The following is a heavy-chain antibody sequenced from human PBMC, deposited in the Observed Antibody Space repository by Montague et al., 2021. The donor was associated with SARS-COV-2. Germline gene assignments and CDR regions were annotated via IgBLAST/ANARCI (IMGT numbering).Heavy chain of an antibody. CDR1: GFTFSSYA. D-gene: IGHD1-26*01. Sequence: SLRLSCAASGFTFSSYAMSWVRQAPGKGLEWVSVIYSGGSSTFYADSVEGRFTISRDKSKNTLYLQMNSLRAEDTAVYYCAKSSGSYGDYFDYWGQGTLVTVSS. V-gene: IGHV3-23*03. J-gene: IGHJ4*02. CDR3: AKSSGSYGDYFDY. CDR2: IYSGGSST.